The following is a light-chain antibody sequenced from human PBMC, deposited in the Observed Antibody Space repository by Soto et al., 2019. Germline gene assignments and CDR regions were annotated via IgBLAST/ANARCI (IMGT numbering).Light chain of an antibody. V-gene: IGLV3-21*02. Sequence: SYELTQPPSVSVAPGQTAWITCVGNNIGNKSVHWYQQKPGQAPVLVVYDDSDRPSGIPERFSGSNSGNTATLTISRVEAGDEADYYCQVWDGSSDHFVFGSGTKVTVL. CDR2: DDS. CDR1: NIGNKS. CDR3: QVWDGSSDHFV. J-gene: IGLJ1*01.